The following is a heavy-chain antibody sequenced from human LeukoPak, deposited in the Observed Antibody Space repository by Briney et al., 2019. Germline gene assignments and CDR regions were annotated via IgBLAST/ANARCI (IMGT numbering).Heavy chain of an antibody. CDR1: GGSISSGGYS. Sequence: SQTLSLTCAVSGGSISSGGYSWSWIRQPPGKGLEWIGYIYHSGSTYYNPSLKSRVTISVDRSKNQFSLKLSSVTAADTAVYYCARADILTGLGSFDYWGRGTLVTVSS. V-gene: IGHV4-30-2*01. D-gene: IGHD3-9*01. J-gene: IGHJ4*02. CDR3: ARADILTGLGSFDY. CDR2: IYHSGST.